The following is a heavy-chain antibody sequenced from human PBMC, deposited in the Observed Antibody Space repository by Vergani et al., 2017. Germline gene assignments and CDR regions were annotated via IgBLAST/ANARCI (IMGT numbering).Heavy chain of an antibody. D-gene: IGHD1-1*01. CDR2: IKSKTDGGTT. CDR3: TTVRYFHDAFDI. V-gene: IGHV3-15*01. Sequence: EVQLVESGGGLVKPGGSLRLSCAASVFTFSNAWMSWVRQAPGKGLEWVGRIKSKTDGGTTDYAAPVKGRFTISRDDSKNTLYLQMNGLKTEDTAVYYCTTVRYFHDAFDIWGQGTMVTVSS. J-gene: IGHJ3*02. CDR1: VFTFSNAW.